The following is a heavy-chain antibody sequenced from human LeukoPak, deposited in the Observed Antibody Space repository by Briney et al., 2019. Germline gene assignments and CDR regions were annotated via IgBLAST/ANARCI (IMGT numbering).Heavy chain of an antibody. CDR2: IYYSGST. J-gene: IGHJ4*02. CDR1: GGSISTNYY. CDR3: AREGVTKYYFDY. Sequence: SETLSLTCTVSGGSISTNYYWGWIRQPPGKGLEWIGTIYYSGSTSYNPSLKSRVTISVDTSKNQFSLKLSSVTAADTAVYYCAREGVTKYYFDYWGQGTLVTVSS. V-gene: IGHV4-39*07. D-gene: IGHD4-11*01.